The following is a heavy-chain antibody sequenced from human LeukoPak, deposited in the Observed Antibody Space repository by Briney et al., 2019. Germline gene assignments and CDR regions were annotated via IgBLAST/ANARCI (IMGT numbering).Heavy chain of an antibody. CDR2: IYYSGST. CDR1: GGSISSSSYY. CDR3: ARGRSSSWYDAFDI. D-gene: IGHD6-13*01. J-gene: IGHJ3*02. V-gene: IGHV4-61*05. Sequence: SETLSLTCTVSGGSISSSSYYWGWIRQPPGKGLEWIGYIYYSGSTNYNPSLKSRVTISVDTSKNQFSLKLSSVTAADTAAYYCARGRSSSWYDAFDIWGQGTMVTVSS.